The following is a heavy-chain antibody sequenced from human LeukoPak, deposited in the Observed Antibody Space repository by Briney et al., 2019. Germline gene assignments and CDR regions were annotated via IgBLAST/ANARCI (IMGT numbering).Heavy chain of an antibody. J-gene: IGHJ4*02. CDR3: AKDQGGIAELVPRGYYFDY. Sequence: GGSLRLSCAASGFTFSSYWMHWVRQAPGKGLVWVSRINSDGSSTSYADSVKGRFTISRDNSKNTLYLQMNSLRAEDTAVYYCAKDQGGIAELVPRGYYFDYWGQGTLVTVSS. CDR2: INSDGSST. V-gene: IGHV3-74*01. CDR1: GFTFSSYW. D-gene: IGHD6-13*01.